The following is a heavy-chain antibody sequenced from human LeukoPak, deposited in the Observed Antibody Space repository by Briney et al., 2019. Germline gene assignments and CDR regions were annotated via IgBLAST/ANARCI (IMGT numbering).Heavy chain of an antibody. V-gene: IGHV4-4*02. CDR2: IYHSGRT. J-gene: IGHJ4*02. D-gene: IGHD2-15*01. Sequence: SGTLSLTCAVSGGSISSVKWWSWVRQPPGKGLGWIGEIYHSGRTNYNPSLKSRVTISLDKSKNQFSLNLISVTAADTAVYYCAAGYCSGGSCPDYWGQGTLVTVSS. CDR3: AAGYCSGGSCPDY. CDR1: GGSISSVKW.